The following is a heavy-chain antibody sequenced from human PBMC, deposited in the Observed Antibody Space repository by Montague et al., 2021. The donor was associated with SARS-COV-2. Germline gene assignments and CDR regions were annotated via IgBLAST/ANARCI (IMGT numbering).Heavy chain of an antibody. D-gene: IGHD1-20*01. CDR1: GGSISSSCYY. CDR2: IYYSGST. CDR3: ARRVTGTTVHYYYYGMDV. V-gene: IGHV4-39*01. J-gene: IGHJ6*02. Sequence: SETLSLTCTVSGGSISSSCYYWGWIRQPPGKGLEWIGSIYYSGSTYSTPSLKSPVTISVYTSKNQFSLTLSSVTAAATAVYYCARRVTGTTVHYYYYGMDVWGQGTTVTVSS.